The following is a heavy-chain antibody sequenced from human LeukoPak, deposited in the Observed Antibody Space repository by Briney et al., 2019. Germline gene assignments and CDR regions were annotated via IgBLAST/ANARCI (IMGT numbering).Heavy chain of an antibody. D-gene: IGHD3-9*01. CDR1: GFTFSSYA. CDR3: AKEYYDILTGYYQMYNWFDP. V-gene: IGHV3-23*01. CDR2: ISGSGGST. Sequence: GGSLRLSCAASGFTFSSYAMSGVRQAPGKGLEWVSAISGSGGSTYYADSVKGRFTISRDNSKNTLYLQMNSLRAEDTAVYYCAKEYYDILTGYYQMYNWFDPWGQGTLVTVSS. J-gene: IGHJ5*02.